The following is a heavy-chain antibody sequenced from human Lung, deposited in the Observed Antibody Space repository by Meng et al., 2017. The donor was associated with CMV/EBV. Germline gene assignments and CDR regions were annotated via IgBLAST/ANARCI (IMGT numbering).Heavy chain of an antibody. CDR1: GGTFSSYD. D-gene: IGHD2-2*02. Sequence: SXXVSXKASGGTFSSYDFSWVRQDPGQGLEWLGGIIPIFSIANYAQKFQGRVTITTDESTSTAYMELSSLRSEDTAVYFCARDRTGGCSSTSCYNYYYYYGMDVWXQGNXVTVSS. CDR2: IIPIFSIA. V-gene: IGHV1-69*05. J-gene: IGHJ6*02. CDR3: ARDRTGGCSSTSCYNYYYYYGMDV.